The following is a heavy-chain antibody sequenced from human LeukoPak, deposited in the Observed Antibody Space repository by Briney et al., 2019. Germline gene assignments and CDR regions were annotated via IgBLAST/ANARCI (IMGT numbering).Heavy chain of an antibody. J-gene: IGHJ4*02. V-gene: IGHV4-39*01. CDR3: ARSYYYDYRQIDY. CDR1: GDSISTSSYY. Sequence: PSETLSLTCTVSGDSISTSSYYWGWIRQPPGKGLEWLGSIYYSGSTYYNPSLKSRVTISVDTSKNHFSLNLYSVTAADTAVFYCARSYYYDYRQIDYWGQGTLVTVSS. CDR2: IYYSGST. D-gene: IGHD3-22*01.